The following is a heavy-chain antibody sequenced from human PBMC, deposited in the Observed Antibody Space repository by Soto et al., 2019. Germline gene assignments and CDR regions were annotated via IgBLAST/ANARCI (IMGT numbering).Heavy chain of an antibody. D-gene: IGHD3-10*01. CDR3: ARKTDSIPSGGDV. CDR1: GFAVRHNY. V-gene: IGHV3-53*04. Sequence: EVQQVESGGGLVQPGGSLRLSCTASGFAVRHNYMTWVRQAPGKGLEWVSLIYSGGDTAYADSVKGRFTISRHTSQNTLYLQMNSLRAEDTAVYYCARKTDSIPSGGDVWGKGTAVTVSS. CDR2: IYSGGDT. J-gene: IGHJ6*04.